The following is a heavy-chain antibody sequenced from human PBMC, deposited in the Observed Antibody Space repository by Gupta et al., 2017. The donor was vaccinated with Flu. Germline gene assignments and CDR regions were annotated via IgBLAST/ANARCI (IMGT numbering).Heavy chain of an antibody. CDR3: ARRPWDNGGYFP. CDR2: IYYTGDT. D-gene: IGHD2-8*01. J-gene: IGHJ5*02. Sequence: QAQLRESGPGLVKPSQTLSLTCTVSGHPISGNPYYWTWIRQLPGKGLEWIGYIYYTGDTSYNPSLKSRVTISVDTSRNQFSLNLTSVTAADTAVYFCARRPWDNGGYFPWGQGIRVTVSS. CDR1: GHPISGNPYY. V-gene: IGHV4-31*03.